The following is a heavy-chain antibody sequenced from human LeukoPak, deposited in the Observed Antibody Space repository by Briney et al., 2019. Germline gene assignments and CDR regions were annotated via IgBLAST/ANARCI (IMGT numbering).Heavy chain of an antibody. D-gene: IGHD4-17*01. CDR3: ARRTVTRDWYFDL. J-gene: IGHJ2*01. CDR2: ISSSGTTI. CDR1: GFTFSDYY. V-gene: IGHV3-11*01. Sequence: MTGGSLRLSCAASGFTFSDYYMSWIRQAPGKGLEWVSYISSSGTTIYYADSVKGRFTISRDNAKNSLYLQMNSLRAEDTAVYYCARRTVTRDWYFDLWGRGTLVTVSS.